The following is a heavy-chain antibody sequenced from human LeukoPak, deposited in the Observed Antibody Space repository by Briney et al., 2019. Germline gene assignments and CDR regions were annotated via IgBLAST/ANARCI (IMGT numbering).Heavy chain of an antibody. V-gene: IGHV3-53*01. CDR2: IYSGGKL. Sequence: GGSLRLFCAASGLAVSSNFMNWVRQAPGKGSYWLSTIYSGGKLYYAAPVKGRFTISRENSKNTLYLQMNSLRAEDTAVYYCAREIGGAPHSFDSWGQGTLVTVSS. J-gene: IGHJ4*02. CDR1: GLAVSSNF. CDR3: AREIGGAPHSFDS. D-gene: IGHD1-26*01.